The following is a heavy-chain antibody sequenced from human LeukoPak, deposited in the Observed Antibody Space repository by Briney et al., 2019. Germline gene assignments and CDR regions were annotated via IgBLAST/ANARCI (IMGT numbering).Heavy chain of an antibody. CDR1: GGSISSSNW. J-gene: IGHJ3*02. CDR3: ARDRGWELQRDAFDI. D-gene: IGHD1-26*01. Sequence: PSETLSLTCAVSGGSISSSNWWSWVRQPPGKGLEWIGEIYHSGSTNYNPSLKSRVTISVDTSKNQFSLKLSSVTAADTAVYYCARDRGWELQRDAFDIWGQGTMVTVSS. V-gene: IGHV4-4*02. CDR2: IYHSGST.